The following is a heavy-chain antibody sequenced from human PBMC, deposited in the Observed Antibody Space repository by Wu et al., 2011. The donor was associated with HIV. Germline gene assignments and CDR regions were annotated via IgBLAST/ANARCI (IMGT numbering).Heavy chain of an antibody. CDR1: GYTFTGYY. CDR3: ARGKPPRDYYYYGMDV. V-gene: IGHV1-2*02. Sequence: QVQLVQSGAEVRKPGASVKVSCKASGYTFTGYYMHWVRQAPGQGLEWMGWINPNSGGTNYAQKFQGRVTMTRDTSISTAYMELSRLRSDDTAVYYCARGKPPRDYYYYGMDVWGQGTTVTVSS. J-gene: IGHJ6*02. CDR2: INPNSGGT.